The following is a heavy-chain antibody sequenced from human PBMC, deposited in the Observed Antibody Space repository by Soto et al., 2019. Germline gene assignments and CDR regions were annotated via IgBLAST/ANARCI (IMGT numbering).Heavy chain of an antibody. Sequence: SETLSLTCTVSGGSISSYYWSWIRQPPGKGLEWIGYIYYSGSTNYNPSLKSRVTISVDTSKNQFSLKLSSVTAADTAVYYCARGGAVYYYGSGSVGRFDYWGQGTLVTVSS. CDR3: ARGGAVYYYGSGSVGRFDY. CDR2: IYYSGST. CDR1: GGSISSYY. J-gene: IGHJ4*02. D-gene: IGHD3-10*01. V-gene: IGHV4-59*01.